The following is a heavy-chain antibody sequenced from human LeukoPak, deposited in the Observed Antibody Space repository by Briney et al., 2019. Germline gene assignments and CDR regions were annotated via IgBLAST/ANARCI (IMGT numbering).Heavy chain of an antibody. V-gene: IGHV1-2*02. CDR3: ARSKGALRYEYFQH. D-gene: IGHD2-15*01. J-gene: IGHJ1*01. Sequence: ASVKVSCKASGYTFTGYYMHWVRQAPGQGLEWMGWINPNSGGTNYAQKFQGRVTMTRDTSISTACMELSRLRSDDTAVYYCARSKGALRYEYFQHWGQGTLVTVSS. CDR1: GYTFTGYY. CDR2: INPNSGGT.